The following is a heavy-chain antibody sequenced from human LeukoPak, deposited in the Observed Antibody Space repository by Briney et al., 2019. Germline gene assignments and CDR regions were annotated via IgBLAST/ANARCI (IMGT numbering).Heavy chain of an antibody. D-gene: IGHD6-19*01. J-gene: IGHJ4*02. Sequence: PGGSLRLSCAASGFTFSNYAMSWVRQAPGKGLEWVSLISLSGGSTYYADSVKGRFTISRDNSKNTLYLQMNSLRAEDTAVYYCARGPQWLVLSFFDYWGQGTLVTVSS. CDR2: ISLSGGST. CDR1: GFTFSNYA. V-gene: IGHV3-23*01. CDR3: ARGPQWLVLSFFDY.